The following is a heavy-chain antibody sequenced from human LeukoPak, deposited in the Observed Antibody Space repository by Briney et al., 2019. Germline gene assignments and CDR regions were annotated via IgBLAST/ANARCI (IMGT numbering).Heavy chain of an antibody. J-gene: IGHJ4*02. V-gene: IGHV3-15*08. CDR2: IRSKAYGGTT. Sequence: GGSLRLSCAASGFTVSSNYMSWVRQAPGKGLEWVGFIRSKAYGGTTEYAASVKGRFTISRDDSKNTLYLQMNSLKTEDTAVYYCTTGYWSSDYWGQGTLVTVSS. D-gene: IGHD2-8*02. CDR3: TTGYWSSDY. CDR1: GFTVSSNY.